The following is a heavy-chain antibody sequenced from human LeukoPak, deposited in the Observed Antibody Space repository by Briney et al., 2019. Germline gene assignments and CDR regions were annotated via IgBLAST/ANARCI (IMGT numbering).Heavy chain of an antibody. Sequence: GGSLRLSCAASGFTFSNYWMSWVRQAPGKGLEWVSTISVGAEYIFYADSVKGRFTISRDDSNNALYLQMHSLRAEDTALYYRASGPPFLKYFEYWGQGTLVTVSS. J-gene: IGHJ4*02. CDR2: ISVGAEYI. D-gene: IGHD3-3*01. CDR1: GFTFSNYW. V-gene: IGHV3-23*01. CDR3: ASGPPFLKYFEY.